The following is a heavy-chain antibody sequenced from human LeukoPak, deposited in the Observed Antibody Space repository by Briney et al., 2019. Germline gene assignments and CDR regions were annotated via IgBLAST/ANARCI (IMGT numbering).Heavy chain of an antibody. V-gene: IGHV4-39*07. J-gene: IGHJ4*02. CDR2: VYYTGAS. Sequence: SETLSLTCTVSGGSISSSSYYWGRIRQPPGKGLEWIGSVYYTGASYYNPSLKSRVTISIDTSKNHFSLNLISVTAADTAVYYCARGAPPKNWGQGALVTVSS. CDR3: ARGAPPKN. CDR1: GGSISSSSYY.